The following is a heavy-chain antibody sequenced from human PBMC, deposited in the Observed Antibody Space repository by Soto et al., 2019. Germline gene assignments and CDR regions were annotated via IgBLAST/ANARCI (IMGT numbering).Heavy chain of an antibody. Sequence: GGSLGLSCAASGFTFSSYAMSWVRQAPGKGPEWVSAISGSGGSTYYADSVKGRFTISRDNSKNTLYLQMNSLRAEDTAVYYCAKTGGGSGSYLDYWGQGTLVTVSS. D-gene: IGHD1-26*01. CDR2: ISGSGGST. J-gene: IGHJ4*02. CDR3: AKTGGGSGSYLDY. V-gene: IGHV3-23*01. CDR1: GFTFSSYA.